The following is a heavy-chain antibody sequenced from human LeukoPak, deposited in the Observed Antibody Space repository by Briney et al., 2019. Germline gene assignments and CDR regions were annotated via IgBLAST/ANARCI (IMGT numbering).Heavy chain of an antibody. CDR3: ARVPAGVIGMKDAFDI. CDR2: ISGSSSYI. V-gene: IGHV3-21*01. CDR1: GFTVSSDS. J-gene: IGHJ3*02. Sequence: GGSLRLSCTVSGFTVSSDSMSWVRQAPGKGLEWVSSISGSSSYIYYADSVKGRFTISRHNAKNSLYLQMNSLRAEDTAVYYCARVPAGVIGMKDAFDIWGQGTMVTVSS. D-gene: IGHD3-16*02.